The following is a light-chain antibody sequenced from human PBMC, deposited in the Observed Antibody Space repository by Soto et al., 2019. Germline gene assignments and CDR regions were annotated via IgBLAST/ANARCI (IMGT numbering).Light chain of an antibody. J-gene: IGLJ1*01. CDR1: SSDVGGYNY. CDR2: EVS. V-gene: IGLV2-14*01. CDR3: ASYTSSSSYG. Sequence: QSVLTQPASVSGSPGQSITISCTGTSSDVGGYNYVSWYQQHTGKAPKLMIYEVSNRPSGISNRFSGSKSGNTASLTISGLQGEDEADYYCASYTSSSSYGFGIGTKGTAL.